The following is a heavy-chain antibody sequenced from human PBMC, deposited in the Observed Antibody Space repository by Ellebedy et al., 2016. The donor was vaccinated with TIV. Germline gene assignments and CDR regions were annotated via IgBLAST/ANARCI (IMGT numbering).Heavy chain of an antibody. Sequence: GESLKISCEASGFIFGNYAMSWVRQAPGKGLDWVSTITPTGDTTHYADSVKGRFVISRDNSKNMVYLQMSSLRAEDTAVYYCVKERAASGTPPYFDYWGQGTLVTVSS. CDR3: VKERAASGTPPYFDY. CDR1: GFIFGNYA. V-gene: IGHV3-23*01. D-gene: IGHD6-13*01. J-gene: IGHJ4*02. CDR2: ITPTGDTT.